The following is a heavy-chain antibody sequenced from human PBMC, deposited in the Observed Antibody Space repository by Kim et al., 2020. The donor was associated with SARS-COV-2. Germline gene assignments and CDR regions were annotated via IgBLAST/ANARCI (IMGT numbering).Heavy chain of an antibody. V-gene: IGHV3-30*18. J-gene: IGHJ6*02. CDR1: GLTFTNYG. Sequence: GGSLRLSCVASGLTFTNYGMHWVRQAPGKGLEWVSFISKDGSDTYYADSVNGRFTISRAISTMTVYLQMNSLRHEDTAAYYCAKGVLGHYYALDVWGQGTTVTVSS. CDR3: AKGVLGHYYALDV. CDR2: ISKDGSDT.